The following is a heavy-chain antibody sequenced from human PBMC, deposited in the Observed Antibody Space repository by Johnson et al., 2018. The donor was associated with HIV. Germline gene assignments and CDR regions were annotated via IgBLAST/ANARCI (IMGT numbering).Heavy chain of an antibody. D-gene: IGHD4-17*01. CDR2: IWYDGSNK. CDR1: GFTFSSYA. J-gene: IGHJ3*02. Sequence: MQLVESGGGVVQPGRSLRLSCAASGFTFSSYAMHWVRQAPGKGLEWVAVIWYDGSNKYYADSVKGRFTISRDNSKNTLYLQMNSLRAEDTAVYYCARALTTDAFDIWGQGPMVTVSS. CDR3: ARALTTDAFDI. V-gene: IGHV3-33*08.